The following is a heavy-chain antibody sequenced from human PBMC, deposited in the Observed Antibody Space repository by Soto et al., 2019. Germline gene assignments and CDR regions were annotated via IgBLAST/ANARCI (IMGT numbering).Heavy chain of an antibody. Sequence: EAQLVESGGGLVQPGRSLRVSCAASGLTFDDYAMHWVRQAPGKGLEWVAGISWNSGSIAYADSVKGRFTISRDNAKNPLYLKMNSLRVEDTALHYCAKDWHSGRCQRGEFDTWGQGTVVTVSS. CDR1: GLTFDDYA. CDR3: AKDWHSGRCQRGEFDT. V-gene: IGHV3-9*01. CDR2: ISWNSGSI. D-gene: IGHD6-19*01. J-gene: IGHJ5*02.